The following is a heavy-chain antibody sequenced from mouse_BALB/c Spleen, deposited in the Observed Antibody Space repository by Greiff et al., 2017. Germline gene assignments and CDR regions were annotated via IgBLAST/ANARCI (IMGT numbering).Heavy chain of an antibody. D-gene: IGHD1-1*01. CDR3: ARGYGSSPWFAY. CDR1: GFTFSDYY. Sequence: EVQGVESGGGLVKPGGSLKLSCAASGFTFSDYYMYWVRQTPEKRLEWVATISDGGSYTYYPDSVKGRFTISRDNAKNNLYLQMSSLKSEDTAMYYCARGYGSSPWFAYWGQGTLVTVSA. CDR2: ISDGGSYT. V-gene: IGHV5-4*02. J-gene: IGHJ3*01.